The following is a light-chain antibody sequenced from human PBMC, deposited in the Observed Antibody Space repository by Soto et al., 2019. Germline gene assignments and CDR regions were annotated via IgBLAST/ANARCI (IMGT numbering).Light chain of an antibody. CDR1: SSNIGAGYD. V-gene: IGLV1-40*01. Sequence: QSVLTQSPSVSGAPGQRVTISCTGTSSNIGAGYDVHWYQHLPGTAPKLLIYSNINRPSGVPDRFSGSKSGTSASLAITGLQAEDEADYYCQSYDRSLGGNYVFGTGTKLTVL. J-gene: IGLJ1*01. CDR2: SNI. CDR3: QSYDRSLGGNYV.